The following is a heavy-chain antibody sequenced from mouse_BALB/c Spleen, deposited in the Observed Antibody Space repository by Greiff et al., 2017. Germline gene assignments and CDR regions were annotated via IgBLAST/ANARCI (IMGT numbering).Heavy chain of an antibody. CDR1: GFTFSSYA. J-gene: IGHJ3*01. CDR2: ISSGGSYT. V-gene: IGHV5-9-4*01. CDR3: ARGEFAY. Sequence: EVQGVESGGGLVKPGGSLKLSCAASGFTFSSYAMSWVRQSPEKRLEWVAEISSGGSYTYYPDTVTGRFTISRDNAKNTLYLEMSSLRSEDTAMYYCARGEFAYWGQGTLVTVSA.